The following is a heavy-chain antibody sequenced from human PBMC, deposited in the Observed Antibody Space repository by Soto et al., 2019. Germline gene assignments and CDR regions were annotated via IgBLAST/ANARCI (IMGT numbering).Heavy chain of an antibody. Sequence: TLSLTCAISGGSISSGGYSWSWIRQPPGKGLEWIGYIYHSGSTYYSPSLKSRVTISVDRSKNQFSLKLSSVTAADTAVYYCARDHPHSYGVYYFDYWGQGTPVTVSS. CDR2: IYHSGST. D-gene: IGHD5-18*01. J-gene: IGHJ4*02. CDR3: ARDHPHSYGVYYFDY. V-gene: IGHV4-30-2*01. CDR1: GGSISSGGYS.